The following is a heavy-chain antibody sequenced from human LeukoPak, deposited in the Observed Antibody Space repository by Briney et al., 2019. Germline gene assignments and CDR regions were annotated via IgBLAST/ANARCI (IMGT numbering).Heavy chain of an antibody. V-gene: IGHV5-51*01. D-gene: IGHD3-9*01. Sequence: GGSLKISCKGSGYSFTSYWIGWVRQMPGKGLEWMGIIYPGDSDSRYSPSFQGQVTISADKSISTAYLQWSSLKASDTAMYYCARVGGYYDILTGYPPYYYYYYMDVWGKGTTVTVSS. J-gene: IGHJ6*03. CDR1: GYSFTSYW. CDR3: ARVGGYYDILTGYPPYYYYYYMDV. CDR2: IYPGDSDS.